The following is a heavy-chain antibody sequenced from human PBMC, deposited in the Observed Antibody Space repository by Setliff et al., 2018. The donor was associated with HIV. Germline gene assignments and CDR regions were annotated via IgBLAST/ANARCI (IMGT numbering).Heavy chain of an antibody. CDR2: TFYSGST. J-gene: IGHJ3*02. D-gene: IGHD3-3*01. CDR1: GASVSTTGYC. V-gene: IGHV4-39*02. CDR3: ATYLSDNYLDGAFDI. Sequence: SETLSLTCTVSGASVSTTGYCWGWLRQSPGKGLQWIGTTFYSGSTYYNPSLTSRVTISLDTSNNDFSLTLTSVTAAYTALYFCATYLSDNYLDGAFDIWGRGTMVTVSS.